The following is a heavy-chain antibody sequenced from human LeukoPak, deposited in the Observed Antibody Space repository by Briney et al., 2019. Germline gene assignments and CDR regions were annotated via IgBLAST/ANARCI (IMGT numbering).Heavy chain of an antibody. V-gene: IGHV3-7*01. Sequence: PGGSLRLSCAASGFTFSNYLMTWVRQAPGKGLEWVADIKADGSEKYYVDSVKGRFTILRDNAKNSLYLQLNSLRAEDTAVYYCARDEGFCSGGRCHISGFDYWGQGALVTVSS. CDR2: IKADGSEK. J-gene: IGHJ4*02. CDR1: GFTFSNYL. CDR3: ARDEGFCSGGRCHISGFDY. D-gene: IGHD2-15*01.